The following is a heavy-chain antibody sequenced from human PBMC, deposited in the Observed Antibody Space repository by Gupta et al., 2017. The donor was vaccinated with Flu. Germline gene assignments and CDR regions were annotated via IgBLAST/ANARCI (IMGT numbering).Heavy chain of an antibody. J-gene: IGHJ4*02. Sequence: QVQLQESGPGLVKPSQTLSLTCTVSGGSISSGSYYWSWIRQPAGKGLEWIGRIYTSGSTNYNPSLKSRVTISVDTSKNQFSLKLSSVTAADTAVYYCAREEDIVVAGGYYFDYWGQGTLVTVSS. CDR3: AREEDIVVAGGYYFDY. CDR2: IYTSGST. V-gene: IGHV4-61*02. D-gene: IGHD2-15*01. CDR1: GGSISSGSYY.